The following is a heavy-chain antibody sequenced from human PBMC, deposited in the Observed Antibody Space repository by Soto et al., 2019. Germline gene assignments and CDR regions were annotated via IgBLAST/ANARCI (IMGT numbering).Heavy chain of an antibody. CDR3: ARDLGGWPDY. CDR1: GGYIISHY. J-gene: IGHJ4*02. CDR2: IYYSGST. V-gene: IGHV4-59*11. D-gene: IGHD2-15*01. Sequence: SETLSLTCTVSGGYIISHYWSWIRQPPGKGLEWIGHIYYSGSTYYNPSLQSRITISVDMSRIQFSLKLTSVTAADTAVYYCARDLGGWPDYWGQGTLVTVSS.